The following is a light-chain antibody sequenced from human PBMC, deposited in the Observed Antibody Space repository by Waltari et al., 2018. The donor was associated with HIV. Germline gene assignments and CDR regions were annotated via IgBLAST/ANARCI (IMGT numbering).Light chain of an antibody. Sequence: QSVLMQPPSVSGAPGQRVTISCTGSSSNIGANYDVHWYQQFPGTAPKLLLSGNNDRPSGVPDRFSGSRAGTSASLAITGLQADDEADYYCQSYDSSLSGSVVFGGGTKLTVL. J-gene: IGLJ2*01. CDR3: QSYDSSLSGSVV. CDR1: SSNIGANYD. V-gene: IGLV1-40*01. CDR2: GNN.